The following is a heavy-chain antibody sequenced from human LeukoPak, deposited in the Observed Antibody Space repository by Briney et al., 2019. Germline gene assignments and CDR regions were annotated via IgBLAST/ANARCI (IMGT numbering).Heavy chain of an antibody. Sequence: SVKVSCKASGGTFSSYAISWVRQAPGQGLEWMGRIIPILGIANYAQKFQGRVTITADESTSTAYMELSSLRSEDTAVYYCARRIAAAGTGFDYWGQGTLVTVSS. CDR3: ARRIAAAGTGFDY. CDR1: GGTFSSYA. D-gene: IGHD6-13*01. V-gene: IGHV1-69*04. J-gene: IGHJ4*02. CDR2: IIPILGIA.